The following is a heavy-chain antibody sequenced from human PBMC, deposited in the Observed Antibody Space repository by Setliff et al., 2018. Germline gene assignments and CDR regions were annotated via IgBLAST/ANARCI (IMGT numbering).Heavy chain of an antibody. Sequence: SETLSLTCTVSGGSIINSYYWSWIRQPAGKGLEWIGRISTSGNTNYNPSLKSRVTVSLDTSKNQFSLKLTSMTAADTAEYYCARDQWVRSPPLYFSYSMDVWGQGTTVTVSS. V-gene: IGHV4-4*07. J-gene: IGHJ6*02. CDR1: GGSIINSYY. CDR2: ISTSGNT. CDR3: ARDQWVRSPPLYFSYSMDV. D-gene: IGHD5-12*01.